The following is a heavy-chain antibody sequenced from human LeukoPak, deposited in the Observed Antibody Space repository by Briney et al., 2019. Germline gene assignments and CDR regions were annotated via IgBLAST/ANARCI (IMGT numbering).Heavy chain of an antibody. V-gene: IGHV1-2*02. J-gene: IGHJ4*02. Sequence: ASVKVSCKASGYTFTSYYMHRVRQAPGQGREWMRWINPNSGGTNYAQKFQGRVTMTRDTSISTAYLELSRLRSDDTAVYYCARDTRLRYFDWLYYFDYWGQGTLVTVSS. CDR1: GYTFTSYY. CDR3: ARDTRLRYFDWLYYFDY. D-gene: IGHD3-9*01. CDR2: INPNSGGT.